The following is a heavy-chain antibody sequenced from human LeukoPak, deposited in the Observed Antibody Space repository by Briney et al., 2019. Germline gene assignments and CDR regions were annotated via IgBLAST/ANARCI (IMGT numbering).Heavy chain of an antibody. CDR3: ARDVPSRTYYYGSGSLDAFDI. Sequence: GGSLRLSCAASGFTLSDYYMSWIRQAPGKGLEWVSYISSSGSTIYYADSVKGRFTISRDNAKNSLYLQMNSLRAEDTAVYYCARDVPSRTYYYGSGSLDAFDIWGQGTMVTVSS. CDR1: GFTLSDYY. D-gene: IGHD3-10*01. CDR2: ISSSGSTI. J-gene: IGHJ3*02. V-gene: IGHV3-11*01.